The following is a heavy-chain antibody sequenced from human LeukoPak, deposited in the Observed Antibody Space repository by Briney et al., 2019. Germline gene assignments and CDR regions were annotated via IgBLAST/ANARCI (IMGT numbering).Heavy chain of an antibody. CDR1: GFTFSSYS. V-gene: IGHV3-23*01. CDR2: ISGSGANT. Sequence: HSGGSLRLSCAVSGFTFSSYSMSWVRQAPGKGLEWVSAISGSGANTYYADSVTGRFTISRDNSKNTLYLQMNSLRAEDTAVYYCARDISRYYYDSSGYYYNYWGQGTLVTVSS. CDR3: ARDISRYYYDSSGYYYNY. J-gene: IGHJ4*02. D-gene: IGHD3-22*01.